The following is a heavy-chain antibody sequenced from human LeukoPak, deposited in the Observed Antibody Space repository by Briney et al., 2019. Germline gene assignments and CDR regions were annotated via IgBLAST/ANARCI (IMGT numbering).Heavy chain of an antibody. Sequence: GGSLRLSCAASGFTFSSYAMSWVRQAPGKGLEWVSAISGSGGSTYYADSVKGLFTISRDNSKNTLYLQMNSLRAEDTAVYYCAKDFSLLWFGEYSGWGQGTLVTVSS. CDR2: ISGSGGST. V-gene: IGHV3-23*01. J-gene: IGHJ4*02. CDR1: GFTFSSYA. CDR3: AKDFSLLWFGEYSG. D-gene: IGHD3-10*01.